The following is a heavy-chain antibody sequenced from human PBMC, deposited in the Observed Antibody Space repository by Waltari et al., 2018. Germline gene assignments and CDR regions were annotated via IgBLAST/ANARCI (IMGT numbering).Heavy chain of an antibody. D-gene: IGHD3-3*01. J-gene: IGHJ1*01. CDR2: IYHTGTT. V-gene: IGHV4-38-2*02. CDR1: GYSINSNYY. CDR3: ARGSDHGLWSVVVSGAEYFQH. Sequence: QVQLQESGTGLVNPSETLSLTCTVSGYSINSNYYWGWVRQSPGKGLEWIGRIYHTGTTTYNPSLKIRVTPSVDRSKDQFSLKVTSVTAAETAVYYGARGSDHGLWSVVVSGAEYFQHWGQGTLVTVSS.